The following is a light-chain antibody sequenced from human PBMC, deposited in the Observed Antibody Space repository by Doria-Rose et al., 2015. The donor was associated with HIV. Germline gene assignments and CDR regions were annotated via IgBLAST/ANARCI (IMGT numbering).Light chain of an antibody. Sequence: EIVVTQSPGTLSLSPGERATLSCRASQSFSSTYLAWYQQKPGQAPSLLIYDESTRATGIPDRFSASGSGTDFTLTINRLEPEDFALYYCHQYGTSWTFGQGTKVEI. CDR2: DES. CDR3: HQYGTSWT. J-gene: IGKJ1*01. V-gene: IGKV3-20*01. CDR1: QSFSSTY.